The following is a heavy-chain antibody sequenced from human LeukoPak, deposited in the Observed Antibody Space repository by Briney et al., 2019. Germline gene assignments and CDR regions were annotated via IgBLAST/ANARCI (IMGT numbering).Heavy chain of an antibody. Sequence: QTGGSLRLSCAASGFTFSSYWMHWVRQAPGKGLVWVSRINSDGSSTSYADSVKGRFTISRDKAKNTLYLQMNSLRAEDTAVYYCARVVSSGWYHFGDYWGQGTLVTVSS. V-gene: IGHV3-74*01. CDR3: ARVVSSGWYHFGDY. CDR2: INSDGSST. CDR1: GFTFSSYW. D-gene: IGHD6-19*01. J-gene: IGHJ4*02.